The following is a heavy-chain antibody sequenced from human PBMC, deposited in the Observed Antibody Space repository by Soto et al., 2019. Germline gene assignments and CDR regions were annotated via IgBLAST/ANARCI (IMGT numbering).Heavy chain of an antibody. CDR2: ISYDGGNK. Sequence: QVQLVESGGGVVQPGRSLRLSCAASRLTFSSYAMHWVRQAPGKGLEWVAIISYDGGNKYYADSVKGRFTTSRDNSKNTLYLQMNSLRAEDTAVYYCAREISGYDSSGYYYYGMDVWGQGTTVTVSS. V-gene: IGHV3-30-3*01. CDR3: AREISGYDSSGYYYYGMDV. CDR1: RLTFSSYA. D-gene: IGHD3-22*01. J-gene: IGHJ6*02.